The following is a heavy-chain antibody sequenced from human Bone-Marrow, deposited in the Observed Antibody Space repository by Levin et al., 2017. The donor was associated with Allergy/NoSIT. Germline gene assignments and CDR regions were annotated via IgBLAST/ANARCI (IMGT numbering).Heavy chain of an antibody. D-gene: IGHD1-1*01. J-gene: IGHJ4*02. CDR1: GGSIINGGYS. CDR2: IYHTGST. CDR3: ARANDGALDY. Sequence: SEPLSLTCAVSGGSIINGGYSWNWIRQPPGKGLEWIGYIYHTGSTYYNPSLKSRVTISVDMSENQFSLKLSSVTAADTAVYYCARANDGALDYWGQGTLVTVSS. V-gene: IGHV4-30-2*01.